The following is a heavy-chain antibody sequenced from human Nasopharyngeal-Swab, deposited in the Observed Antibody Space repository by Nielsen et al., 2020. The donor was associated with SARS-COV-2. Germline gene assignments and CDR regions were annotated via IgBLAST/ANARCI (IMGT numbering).Heavy chain of an antibody. CDR1: GFTFSSYG. CDR3: ARDIPFAVTGTTPPDAFDI. V-gene: IGHV3-33*01. Sequence: GESLKISCAASGFTFSSYGMHWVRQAPGKGLEWVAVIWYDGSNKYYADSVKGRFTISRDNSKNTLYLQMNSLRAEGTAVYYCARDIPFAVTGTTPPDAFDIWGQGTMVTVSS. CDR2: IWYDGSNK. J-gene: IGHJ3*02. D-gene: IGHD1-7*01.